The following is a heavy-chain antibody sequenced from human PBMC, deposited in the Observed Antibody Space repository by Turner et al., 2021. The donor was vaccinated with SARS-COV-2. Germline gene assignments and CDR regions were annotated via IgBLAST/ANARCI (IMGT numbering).Heavy chain of an antibody. CDR3: ATGVAVAGTPSDYYYYYGMDV. CDR2: FDPEDGET. D-gene: IGHD6-19*01. Sequence: QVQLVQSGAEVKKPGASVKVSCKVSGYTLTELSMHGVRQAPGKGLEWMGGFDPEDGETIYEQKFQGRVTMTEDTSTDTAYMELSSLRSEDTAVYYCATGVAVAGTPSDYYYYYGMDVGGQGSTVTVSS. V-gene: IGHV1-24*01. CDR1: GYTLTELS. J-gene: IGHJ6*02.